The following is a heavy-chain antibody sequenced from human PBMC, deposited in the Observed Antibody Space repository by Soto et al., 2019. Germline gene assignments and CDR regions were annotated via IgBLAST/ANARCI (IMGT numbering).Heavy chain of an antibody. Sequence: EVQLVESGGGLVQPGGSLRLSCAASGFTFSSYWMSWVRQAPGKELEWVANIKQDGSEKYYVDSVKGRFTISRDNAKNSLYLQMNSLRAEDTAVYYCARGFGLRTAMVTGADYWGQGTLVTVSS. CDR1: GFTFSSYW. D-gene: IGHD5-18*01. CDR3: ARGFGLRTAMVTGADY. V-gene: IGHV3-7*01. CDR2: IKQDGSEK. J-gene: IGHJ4*02.